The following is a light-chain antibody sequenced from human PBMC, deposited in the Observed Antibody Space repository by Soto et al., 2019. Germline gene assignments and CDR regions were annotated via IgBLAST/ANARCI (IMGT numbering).Light chain of an antibody. V-gene: IGLV2-14*01. CDR1: SSDVGGYNY. CDR2: DVS. CDR3: SSYTSSSTLV. Sequence: QSALTQPASVSGSPGQSITLSCTGTSSDVGGYNYVSWYQQHPGKAPKLMIYDVSNRPSGVSNRFSGSKSGNTASLTISGLQAEDEADYYCSSYTSSSTLVFGGGTKVTGL. J-gene: IGLJ2*01.